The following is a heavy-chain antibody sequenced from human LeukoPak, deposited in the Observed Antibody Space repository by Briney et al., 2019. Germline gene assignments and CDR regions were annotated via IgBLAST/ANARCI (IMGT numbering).Heavy chain of an antibody. Sequence: PSETLSLTCTVSGGSISSSSYYWGWIRQPPGKGLEWIGSIYYSGSTYYNPSLKRRVTISVDTSKTQCSLKLSSVTAADTAVYYCAREYHWADSSGYRTSGGGAFDIWGQGTMVTVSS. CDR3: AREYHWADSSGYRTSGGGAFDI. D-gene: IGHD3-22*01. V-gene: IGHV4-39*07. CDR2: IYYSGST. CDR1: GGSISSSSYY. J-gene: IGHJ3*02.